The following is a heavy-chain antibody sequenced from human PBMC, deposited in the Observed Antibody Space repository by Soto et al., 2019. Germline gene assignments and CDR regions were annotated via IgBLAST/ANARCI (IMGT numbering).Heavy chain of an antibody. Sequence: SETLSLTCTVSGGSISSGDYYWSWIRQPPGKGLEWIGEINHSGNTNYNPSLRSRVTISIDTSKNQLSLNLRSVSAADTAVYYCARGRGEFDPWGQGTLVTVSS. D-gene: IGHD2-21*01. J-gene: IGHJ5*02. V-gene: IGHV4-30-4*01. CDR2: INHSGNT. CDR1: GGSISSGDYY. CDR3: ARGRGEFDP.